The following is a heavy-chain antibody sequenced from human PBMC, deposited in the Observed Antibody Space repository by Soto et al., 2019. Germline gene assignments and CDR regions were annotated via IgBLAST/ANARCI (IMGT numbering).Heavy chain of an antibody. V-gene: IGHV3-23*01. Sequence: GGSLRLSCAASGFTFSAYPMTWVRQAPGKGLEWVADISGRGGSTYHADSVKGRFTISRDNSRSTLYLQMNSLRADDTAVYYCAKHSGAFYGMDVWGQGTTVTVSS. J-gene: IGHJ6*02. D-gene: IGHD6-19*01. CDR1: GFTFSAYP. CDR3: AKHSGAFYGMDV. CDR2: ISGRGGST.